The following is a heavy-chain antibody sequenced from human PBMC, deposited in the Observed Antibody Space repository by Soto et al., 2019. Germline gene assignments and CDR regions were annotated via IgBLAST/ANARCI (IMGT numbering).Heavy chain of an antibody. V-gene: IGHV3-30-3*01. J-gene: IGHJ4*02. CDR1: GFTFSSHA. CDR3: ARDDEGGSDCDLGC. D-gene: IGHD1-26*01. CDR2: ISSDGSNK. Sequence: QVQLVESGGGVVQPGRSLRLSRAVSGFTFSSHAMHWVRQAPGKGLEWVTLISSDGSNKYYADSVKGRFTTSRDNSKNTMYLQMNSLRVEDTAVYYCARDDEGGSDCDLGCWGQGALVTVSS.